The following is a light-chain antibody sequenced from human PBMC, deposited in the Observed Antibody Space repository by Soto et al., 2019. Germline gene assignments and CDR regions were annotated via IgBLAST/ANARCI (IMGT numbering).Light chain of an antibody. J-gene: IGLJ1*01. CDR2: DVS. CDR3: SSYTSSSTYV. V-gene: IGLV2-14*01. Sequence: QSALTQPASVSGSPGQSITISCTVTSSDVGGYNYVSWYQQHPGKAPKLMIYDVSNRPSGVSNRFSGSKSGNTASLTISGLQAEDEADYYFSSYTSSSTYVFGTGTKLTVL. CDR1: SSDVGGYNY.